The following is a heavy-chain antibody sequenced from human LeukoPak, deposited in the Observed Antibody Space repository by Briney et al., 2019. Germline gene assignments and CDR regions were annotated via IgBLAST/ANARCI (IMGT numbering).Heavy chain of an antibody. V-gene: IGHV5-51*01. D-gene: IGHD3-22*01. CDR2: IYPGDSDT. CDR1: GYIFTRYW. CDR3: ARRDVYDSSGYYSPTLTTFDY. J-gene: IGHJ4*02. Sequence: GESLKISCKVSGYIFTRYWIAWVRQMPGKGLEWIGIIYPGDSDTRYSPSFQGQVTISADKSISTAYLQWSSLKASDTAMYYCARRDVYDSSGYYSPTLTTFDYWGQGTLVTVSS.